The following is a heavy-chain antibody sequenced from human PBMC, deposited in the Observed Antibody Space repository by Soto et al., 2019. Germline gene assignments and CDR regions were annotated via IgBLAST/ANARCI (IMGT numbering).Heavy chain of an antibody. CDR2: ISGSGGST. CDR3: AVWNYYDSSGYLFHY. V-gene: IGHV3-23*01. Sequence: GGSLRLSCAASGFTFSSYAMSWVRQAPGKGLEWVSAISGSGGSTYYADSVKGRFTISRDNSKNTLYLQMNSRRAEDTAVYYCAVWNYYDSSGYLFHYWGQGTLVTVSS. CDR1: GFTFSSYA. J-gene: IGHJ4*02. D-gene: IGHD3-22*01.